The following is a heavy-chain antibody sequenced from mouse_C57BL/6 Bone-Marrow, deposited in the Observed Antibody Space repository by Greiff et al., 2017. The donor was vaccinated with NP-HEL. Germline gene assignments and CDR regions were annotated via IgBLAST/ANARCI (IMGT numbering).Heavy chain of an antibody. V-gene: IGHV5-12*01. CDR2: ISNGGGST. CDR3: AREGDMVTTVPCDY. J-gene: IGHJ2*01. D-gene: IGHD2-2*01. CDR1: GFTFSDYY. Sequence: EVQGVESGGGLVQPGGSLKLSCAASGFTFSDYYMYWVRQTPEKRLEWVAYISNGGGSTYYPDTVKGRFTISRDNAKNTLYLQMGRLKAEDTAMYYCAREGDMVTTVPCDYWGQGTTLTVSS.